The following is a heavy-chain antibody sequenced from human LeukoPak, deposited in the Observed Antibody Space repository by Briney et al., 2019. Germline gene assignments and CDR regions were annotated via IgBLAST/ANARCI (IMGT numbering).Heavy chain of an antibody. CDR2: INHSGST. J-gene: IGHJ4*02. Sequence: PSETLSLTCAVYGGSFRGYYWSWIRQPPGKGLEWIGEINHSGSTNYNPSLKSRVTISVDTSKNQFSLKLSSVTAADTAVYYCARLILEGWFGELTKEDYYFDYWGQGTLVTVSS. V-gene: IGHV4-34*01. CDR1: GGSFRGYY. D-gene: IGHD3-10*01. CDR3: ARLILEGWFGELTKEDYYFDY.